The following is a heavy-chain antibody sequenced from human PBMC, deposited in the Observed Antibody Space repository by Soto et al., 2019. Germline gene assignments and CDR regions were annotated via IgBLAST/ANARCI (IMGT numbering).Heavy chain of an antibody. CDR2: ISYDGSNK. D-gene: IGHD6-19*01. Sequence: GGSLRLSCAASGFTFSSYGMHWVRQAPGKGLEWVAVISYDGSNKYYADSVKGRFTISRDNSKNTLYLQMNSLRAEDTAVYYCAKDRRQWLDPYGMDVWGQGTTVTVSS. V-gene: IGHV3-30*18. CDR3: AKDRRQWLDPYGMDV. J-gene: IGHJ6*02. CDR1: GFTFSSYG.